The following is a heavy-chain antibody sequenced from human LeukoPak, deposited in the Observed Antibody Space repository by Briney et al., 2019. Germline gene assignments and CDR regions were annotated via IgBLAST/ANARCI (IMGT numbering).Heavy chain of an antibody. V-gene: IGHV4-30-4*08. J-gene: IGHJ5*02. D-gene: IGHD1-7*01. CDR3: ARDAGWDWNYRRWFDT. CDR2: IYYSGST. CDR1: GGSISSGDYY. Sequence: SQTLSLTCTVSGGSISSGDYYWSWIRQPPGRGLEWIGYIYYSGSTYYNPSLKSRVTISVDTSKNQFSLKLSSVTAADTAVYYCARDAGWDWNYRRWFDTWGQGTLVTVSS.